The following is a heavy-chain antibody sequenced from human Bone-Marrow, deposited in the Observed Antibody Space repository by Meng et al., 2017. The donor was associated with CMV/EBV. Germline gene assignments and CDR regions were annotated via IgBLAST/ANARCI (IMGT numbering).Heavy chain of an antibody. CDR2: MNPDSGNA. D-gene: IGHD3-16*02. CDR1: GYTFTNYD. J-gene: IGHJ4*02. Sequence: ASVKVSCKASGYTFTNYDINWVRQATGQGLEWMGWMNPDSGNAGYAQKFQGRVTITRNTSIRTAYMELSSLGSEDTAVYSCARVFDYIWGSYRNDFDYWGQRTLVTVSS. CDR3: ARVFDYIWGSYRNDFDY. V-gene: IGHV1-8*03.